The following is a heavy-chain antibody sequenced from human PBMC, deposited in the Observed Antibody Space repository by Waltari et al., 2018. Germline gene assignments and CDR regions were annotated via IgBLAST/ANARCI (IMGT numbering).Heavy chain of an antibody. CDR1: GFTFSSYG. CDR2: IWDDGSNK. J-gene: IGHJ4*02. Sequence: QVQLVESGGGVVQPGRYLRLSCTESGFTFSSYGMHWVRQAPGKGLEWVAVIWDDGSNKYNADSVKGRFTNSRDKSKNTLYRQMNSLGAEDTAVYYCARAVIAAAGRFDYWGQGTLVTVSS. V-gene: IGHV3-33*01. D-gene: IGHD6-13*01. CDR3: ARAVIAAAGRFDY.